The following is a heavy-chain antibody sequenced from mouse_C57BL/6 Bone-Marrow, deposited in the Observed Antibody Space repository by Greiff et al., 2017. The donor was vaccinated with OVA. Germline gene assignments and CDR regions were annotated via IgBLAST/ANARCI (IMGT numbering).Heavy chain of an antibody. V-gene: IGHV1-7*01. CDR3: ASPSYYYGSSLDY. J-gene: IGHJ2*01. Sequence: QVHVKQSGAELAKPGASVKLSCKASGYTFTSYWMHWVKQRPGQGLEWIGYINPSSGYTKYNQKFKDKATLTADKSSSTAYMQLSSLTYEDSAVYYCASPSYYYGSSLDYWGQGTTLTVSS. CDR1: GYTFTSYW. CDR2: INPSSGYT. D-gene: IGHD1-1*01.